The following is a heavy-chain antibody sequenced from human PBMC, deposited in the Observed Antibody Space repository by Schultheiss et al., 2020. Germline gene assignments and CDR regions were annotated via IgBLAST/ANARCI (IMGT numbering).Heavy chain of an antibody. V-gene: IGHV3-15*01. CDR3: TTIDCSGGSCSHDY. J-gene: IGHJ4*02. CDR1: GFTFSNAW. Sequence: GGSLRLSCAASGFTFSNAWMSWVRQAPGKGLEWVGRIKSKTDGGTTDYAAPVKGRFTISRDDSKNTLYLQMNSLKTEDTAVYYCTTIDCSGGSCSHDYWGQGTLVTVSS. CDR2: IKSKTDGGTT. D-gene: IGHD2-15*01.